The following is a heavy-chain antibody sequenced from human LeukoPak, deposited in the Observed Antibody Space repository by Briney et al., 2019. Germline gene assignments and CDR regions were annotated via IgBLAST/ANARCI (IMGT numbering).Heavy chain of an antibody. CDR1: GGSVSSGSYY. CDR2: IYYSGST. Sequence: SETLSLTCTVSGGSVSSGSYYWSWIRQPPGKGLKWIGYIYYSGSTNYNPSLKSRVTISVDTSKNQFSLKLSSVTAADTAVYYCARVGSISGFYDYWGQGTLVTVSS. CDR3: ARVGSISGFYDY. D-gene: IGHD6-19*01. V-gene: IGHV4-61*01. J-gene: IGHJ4*02.